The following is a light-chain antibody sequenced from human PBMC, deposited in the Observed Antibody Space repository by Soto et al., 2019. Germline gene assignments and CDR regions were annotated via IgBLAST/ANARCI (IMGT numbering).Light chain of an antibody. CDR3: LQHNTYPYS. Sequence: DVQMTQSPSAMSASVGDRVTIACRASQDISRFVAWFQHKPGRAPERLIYETSSLQPGVLSRFSGSGSGTEFTLAISGLQPEDFATYYCLQHNTYPYSFGQGTKLEIK. V-gene: IGKV1-17*03. CDR2: ETS. CDR1: QDISRF. J-gene: IGKJ2*03.